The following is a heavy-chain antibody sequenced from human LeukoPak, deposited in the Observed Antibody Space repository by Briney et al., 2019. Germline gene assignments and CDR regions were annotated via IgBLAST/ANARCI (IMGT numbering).Heavy chain of an antibody. CDR3: ARGYYDILTGYSAFDY. CDR2: INPNSGGT. D-gene: IGHD3-9*01. J-gene: IGHJ4*02. V-gene: IGHV1-2*02. Sequence: GASVKVSCKASGYTFTGYYMHWVRQAPGQGPEWMGWINPNSGGTNYAQKFQGRVTMTRDTSISTAYMELSRLRSDDTAVYYCARGYYDILTGYSAFDYWGQGTLVTVSS. CDR1: GYTFTGYY.